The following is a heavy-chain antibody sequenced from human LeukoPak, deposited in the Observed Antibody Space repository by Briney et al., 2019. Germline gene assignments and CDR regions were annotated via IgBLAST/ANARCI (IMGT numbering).Heavy chain of an antibody. Sequence: NPSETLSLTCAVYGGSFSGYYWSWIRQPPGKGLEWTGEINHSGSTNYNPSLKSRVTISVDTSKNQFSLKLSSVTAADTAVYYCARADYMDVWGKGTTVTVSS. CDR3: ARADYMDV. J-gene: IGHJ6*03. CDR2: INHSGST. V-gene: IGHV4-34*01. CDR1: GGSFSGYY.